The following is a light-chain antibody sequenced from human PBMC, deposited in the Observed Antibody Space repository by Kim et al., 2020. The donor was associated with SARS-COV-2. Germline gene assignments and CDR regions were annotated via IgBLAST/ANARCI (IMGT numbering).Light chain of an antibody. J-gene: IGLJ2*01. CDR3: SSNTTTNTLGV. CDR2: ELN. V-gene: IGLV2-14*01. Sequence: SITISCTATSTDVVSYNSISWYQQYAGRAPKLIIYELNNRPSGVSDRFSGSKSGNTASLTISGLQTGDEADYYCSSNTTTNTLGVFGGGTQLTVL. CDR1: STDVVSYNS.